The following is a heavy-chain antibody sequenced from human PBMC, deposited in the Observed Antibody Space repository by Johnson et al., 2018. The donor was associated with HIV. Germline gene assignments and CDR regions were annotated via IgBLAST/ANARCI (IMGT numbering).Heavy chain of an antibody. CDR1: GFTFSSYA. CDR2: ISYDGSNK. J-gene: IGHJ3*02. V-gene: IGHV3-30-3*01. Sequence: LVESGGGVVQPGRSLRLSCAASGFTFSSYAMHWVRQAPGKGLEWVAVISYDGSNKYYADSVRGRFIISRDNSKNTLYLQMNSLRAEDTALYFCARVAVSTAAGGVPLDIWGPGTMVTVSA. CDR3: ARVAVSTAAGGVPLDI. D-gene: IGHD2-2*01.